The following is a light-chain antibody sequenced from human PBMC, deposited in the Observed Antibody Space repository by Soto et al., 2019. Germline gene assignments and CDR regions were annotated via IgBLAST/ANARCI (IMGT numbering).Light chain of an antibody. CDR1: QSVRSY. CDR2: DAS. CDR3: QQYNNWPLWT. Sequence: EIVMTQSPATLSVSPGERATLSCRASQSVRSYLAWYQQKPGQAPRLLIYDASTRATGIPARFSGSGSGTDFTLTISSLQSEDFAVYYCQQYNNWPLWTFAQGTKVEIK. V-gene: IGKV3D-15*01. J-gene: IGKJ1*01.